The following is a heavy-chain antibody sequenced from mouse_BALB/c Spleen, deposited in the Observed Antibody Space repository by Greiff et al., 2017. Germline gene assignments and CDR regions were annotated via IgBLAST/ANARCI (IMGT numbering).Heavy chain of an antibody. CDR1: GFNIKDTY. J-gene: IGHJ4*01. V-gene: IGHV14-3*02. D-gene: IGHD1-1*02. CDR3: ARGGGDYAMDY. CDR2: IDPANGNT. Sequence: VQLQQSGAELVKPGASVKLSCTASGFNIKDTYMHWVKQRPEQGLEWIGRIDPANGNTKYDPKFQDKATITADTSTNTAYLQLSSLTCEDTAVYYCARGGGDYAMDYWGQGTSVTVCS.